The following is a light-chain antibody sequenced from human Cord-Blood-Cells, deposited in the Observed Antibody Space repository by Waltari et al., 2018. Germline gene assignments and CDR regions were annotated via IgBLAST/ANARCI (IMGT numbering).Light chain of an antibody. CDR2: EGS. J-gene: IGLJ2*01. Sequence: QSALTQPASVSGSPGQSITISRTGTSSDVGRYNLVSWYQQHPGKAPKLMIYEGSKRPSGVSNRFSGSKSGNTASLTISGLQAEDEADYYCCSYAGSSTVFGGGTKLTVL. V-gene: IGLV2-23*01. CDR1: SSDVGRYNL. CDR3: CSYAGSSTV.